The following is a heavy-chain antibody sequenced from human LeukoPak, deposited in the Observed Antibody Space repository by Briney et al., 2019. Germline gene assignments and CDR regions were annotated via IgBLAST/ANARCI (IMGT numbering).Heavy chain of an antibody. D-gene: IGHD2-2*01. CDR2: IWWDGSKK. CDR3: ARDLCTTTSCLDY. V-gene: IGHV3-33*01. Sequence: PGRSLRLSCAASGFTFSNYGMFWVRQAPGKGLEWVAVIWWDGSKKYYVDSVKGRFTISREDSENTVYLQMNSLRVEDTAVYYCARDLCTTTSCLDYWGQGTLVTVSS. CDR1: GFTFSNYG. J-gene: IGHJ4*02.